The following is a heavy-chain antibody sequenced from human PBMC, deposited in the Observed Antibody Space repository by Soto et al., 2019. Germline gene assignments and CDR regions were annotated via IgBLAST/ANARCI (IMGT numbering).Heavy chain of an antibody. CDR1: GGSITIHY. Sequence: PSDTLSLTCSVSGGSITIHYWTWVRQPPGKGLEWIGYMYYSGRTNYNPSLKSRVTVSIDPSKNQFSLQMSSITAADTAVYYCARGVLLAPDVWGQGTTVTVSS. J-gene: IGHJ6*02. CDR2: MYYSGRT. V-gene: IGHV4-59*08. CDR3: ARGVLLAPDV. D-gene: IGHD1-26*01.